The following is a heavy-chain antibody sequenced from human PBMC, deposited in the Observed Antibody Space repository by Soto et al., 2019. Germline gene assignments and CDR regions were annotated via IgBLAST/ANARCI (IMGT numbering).Heavy chain of an antibody. Sequence: GGSLRLSCAASGFTFSSYAMHWVRQAPGKGLEWVALISYDGSDKDYADSVKGRFTISRDNSRNTLFLQMNSLRAEDTAVYYCARGPAIDYGMDVWGQGTTVTVSS. CDR1: GFTFSSYA. J-gene: IGHJ6*02. CDR3: ARGPAIDYGMDV. CDR2: ISYDGSDK. D-gene: IGHD3-22*01. V-gene: IGHV3-30*14.